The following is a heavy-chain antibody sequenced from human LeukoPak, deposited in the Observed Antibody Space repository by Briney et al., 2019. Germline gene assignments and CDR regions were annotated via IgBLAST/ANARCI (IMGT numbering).Heavy chain of an antibody. V-gene: IGHV3-11*04. CDR1: GFTFSDYY. J-gene: IGHJ4*02. D-gene: IGHD3-10*01. Sequence: GGSLRLSCAASGFTFSDYYMSWIRQAPGKGLEWISYISTSGTTTHHADSVKGRFTISRDDAKNSLYLQMNSLRADDTALYYCARVRGSYSVDYWGQGTLVTVSS. CDR2: ISTSGTTT. CDR3: ARVRGSYSVDY.